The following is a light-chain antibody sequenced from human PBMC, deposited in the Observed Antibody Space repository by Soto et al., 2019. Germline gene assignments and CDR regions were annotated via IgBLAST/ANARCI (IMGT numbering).Light chain of an antibody. J-gene: IGKJ2*01. CDR1: QSFSSY. V-gene: IGKV3-11*01. CDR3: QQRSNWPPKYT. CDR2: DAS. Sequence: EIVLTQSPATLSLSPGERATLSCRASQSFSSYLAWYQQKPGQAPRLLIYDASNMTTGIPARFSGSGSGTDFTLTISSLEPEDFAVYYCQQRSNWPPKYTFGQGTKLEIK.